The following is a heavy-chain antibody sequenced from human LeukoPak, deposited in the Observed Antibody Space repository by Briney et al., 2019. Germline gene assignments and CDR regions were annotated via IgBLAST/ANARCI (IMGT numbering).Heavy chain of an antibody. V-gene: IGHV4-4*07. CDR2: IYTSGST. CDR3: ARMEGWNYLRNWFDP. D-gene: IGHD1-7*01. J-gene: IGHJ5*02. CDR1: GGSISSYY. Sequence: PSETPSLTCTVSGGSISSYYWSWIRQPAGKGLEWSGRIYTSGSTNYNPSLKSRVTMSVDTSKNQFSLKLSSVTAADTAVYYCARMEGWNYLRNWFDPWGQGTLVTVSS.